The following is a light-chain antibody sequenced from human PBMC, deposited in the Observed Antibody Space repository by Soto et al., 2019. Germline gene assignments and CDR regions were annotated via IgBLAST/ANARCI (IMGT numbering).Light chain of an antibody. J-gene: IGKJ5*01. Sequence: DVQVTQSPSFVSASVGDRVTITCRASQGIGTWLAWYQQKPGKAPNLLIYGASNLQSGVPPRFSGSGLGTQFTLTIFSLQPEDFATYYCQQTNSFPITIGQGTRVEI. CDR3: QQTNSFPIT. V-gene: IGKV1D-12*01. CDR2: GAS. CDR1: QGIGTW.